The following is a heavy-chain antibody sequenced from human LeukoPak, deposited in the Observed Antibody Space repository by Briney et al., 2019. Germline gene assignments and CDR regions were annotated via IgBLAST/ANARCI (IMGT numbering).Heavy chain of an antibody. D-gene: IGHD3-9*01. CDR3: ARGFYDILIGKGYFDY. CDR2: IYYSGST. Sequence: SSETLSLTCTVSGGSISSYYWSWIRQPPGKGLEWIGYIYYSGSTNYNPSLKSRVTISVDTSKNQFSLKLSSVTAADTAVYYCARGFYDILIGKGYFDYWGQGNLVTVSS. CDR1: GGSISSYY. V-gene: IGHV4-59*01. J-gene: IGHJ4*02.